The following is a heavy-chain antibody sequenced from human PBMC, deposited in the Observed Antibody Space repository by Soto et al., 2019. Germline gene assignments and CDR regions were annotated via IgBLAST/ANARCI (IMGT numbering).Heavy chain of an antibody. D-gene: IGHD3-10*01. CDR2: IYSGGST. J-gene: IGHJ4*02. CDR1: GFTVSSNY. CDR3: ARGYVGESFDY. V-gene: IGHV3-66*01. Sequence: PGGSLRLSCAASGFTVSSNYMSWVRQAPGKGLEWVSVIYSGGSTYYADSVKGRFTISRDNSKNTLYLQMNSLRAEDTAVYYCARGYVGESFDYWGQGTLVTVSS.